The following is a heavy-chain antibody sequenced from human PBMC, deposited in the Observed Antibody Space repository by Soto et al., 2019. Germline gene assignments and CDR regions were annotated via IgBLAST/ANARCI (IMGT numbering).Heavy chain of an antibody. V-gene: IGHV1-69*13. J-gene: IGHJ3*02. D-gene: IGHD2-15*01. CDR1: GGTFSSYA. CDR2: IIPIFGTA. Sequence: SVKVSCKASGGTFSSYAISWVRQAPGQGLEWMGGIIPIFGTANYAQKFQGRVTITADESTSTAYMELSSLRPEDTAVYYCASKTCSGGSCYLYAFDIWGQGTMVTVSS. CDR3: ASKTCSGGSCYLYAFDI.